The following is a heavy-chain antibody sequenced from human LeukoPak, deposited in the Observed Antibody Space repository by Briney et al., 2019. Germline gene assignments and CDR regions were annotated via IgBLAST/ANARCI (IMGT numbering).Heavy chain of an antibody. CDR2: IKQDGSEI. J-gene: IGHJ4*02. Sequence: GGSLRLSCAASGVTLSTYAMSWARQAPGKELEWVANIKQDGSEIYYVDSVKGRFTISRDNAKNSLYLQMNSLRAEDTAVYYCVRDKLTGASRLDYWGQGTLLTVSS. D-gene: IGHD7-27*01. CDR3: VRDKLTGASRLDY. CDR1: GVTLSTYA. V-gene: IGHV3-7*03.